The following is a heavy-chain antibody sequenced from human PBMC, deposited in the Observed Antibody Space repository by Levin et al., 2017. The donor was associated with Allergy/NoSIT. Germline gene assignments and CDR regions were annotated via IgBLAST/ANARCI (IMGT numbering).Heavy chain of an antibody. Sequence: GGSLRLSCAASGFTFSSYAMHWVRVRQAPGKGLEWLSVISYDGSDEYYADSVKGRFTISRDNSKNTLYLQMNSLRAEDTAVYYCAKDLTNTGYCSGGRCYRLDYWGQGTLVTVSS. V-gene: IGHV3-30*18. CDR2: ISYDGSDE. J-gene: IGHJ4*02. D-gene: IGHD2-15*01. CDR3: AKDLTNTGYCSGGRCYRLDY. CDR1: GFTFSSYA.